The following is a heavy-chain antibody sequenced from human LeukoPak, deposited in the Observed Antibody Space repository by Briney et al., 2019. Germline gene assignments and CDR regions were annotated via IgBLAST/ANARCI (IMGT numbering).Heavy chain of an antibody. V-gene: IGHV3-23*01. CDR3: ARLKYTSSYYTWFDS. J-gene: IGHJ5*01. Sequence: GGSLRHSCAASGVTLSRYWMHCVRQAPGGGLEWVSTICDSGDQTYSVDSVKGRFTISRDNSNNTLYLQMNSLRAEDTAVYYCARLKYTSSYYTWFDSWGQGTLVTVSS. CDR1: GVTLSRYW. CDR2: ICDSGDQT. D-gene: IGHD6-13*01.